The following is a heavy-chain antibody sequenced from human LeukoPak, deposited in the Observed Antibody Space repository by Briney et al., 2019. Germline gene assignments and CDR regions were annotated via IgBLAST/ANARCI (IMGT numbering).Heavy chain of an antibody. D-gene: IGHD3-22*01. CDR3: AREQWAYRSYYDSSGYHDY. V-gene: IGHV4-39*07. J-gene: IGHJ4*02. CDR1: GDPISSRSYY. Sequence: SETLSLTCTASGDPISSRSYYWGWIRQPPGKGLEWIGSIYYSGSTYYNPSLKSRVTISVNTSKNQFSLKLSSVTAADTAVYYCAREQWAYRSYYDSSGYHDYWGQGTLVTVSS. CDR2: IYYSGST.